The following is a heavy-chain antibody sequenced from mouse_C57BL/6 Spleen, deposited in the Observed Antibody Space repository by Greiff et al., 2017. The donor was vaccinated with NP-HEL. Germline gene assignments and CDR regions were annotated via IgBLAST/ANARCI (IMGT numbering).Heavy chain of an antibody. CDR3: ARGERTGYYFDY. D-gene: IGHD4-1*01. Sequence: QVHVKQSGAELVRPGTSVKVSCKASGYAFTNYLIEWVKQRPGQGLEWIGVINPGSGGTNYNEKFKGKATLTADKSSSTAYMQLSSLTSEDSAVYFCARGERTGYYFDYWGQGTTLTVSS. CDR2: INPGSGGT. V-gene: IGHV1-54*01. CDR1: GYAFTNYL. J-gene: IGHJ2*01.